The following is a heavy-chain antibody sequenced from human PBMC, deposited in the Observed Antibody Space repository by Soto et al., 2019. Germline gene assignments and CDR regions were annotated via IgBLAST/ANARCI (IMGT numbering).Heavy chain of an antibody. V-gene: IGHV3-23*01. CDR3: AKEFYDFWSGYFSPGMDV. CDR2: ISGSGGST. J-gene: IGHJ6*02. CDR1: GFTFSSYA. D-gene: IGHD3-3*01. Sequence: LRLSCAASGFTFSSYAMSWVRQAPGKGLEWVSAISGSGGSTYYADSVKGRFTISRDNSKNTLYLQMNSLRAEDTAVYYCAKEFYDFWSGYFSPGMDVWGQGTTVTVSS.